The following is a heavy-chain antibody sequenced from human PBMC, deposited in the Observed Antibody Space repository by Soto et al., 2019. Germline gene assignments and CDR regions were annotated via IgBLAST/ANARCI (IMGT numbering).Heavy chain of an antibody. CDR3: ARGVIMVWGVIHTPYFDY. Sequence: QVQLQESGPGLVKPSQTLSLTCTVSGGSISSGGYYWGWIRQHPGKGLEWIGYIYYSGSTYYNPSLKSRVTISVDTSKNQFSLKLSSVTAADTAVYYCARGVIMVWGVIHTPYFDYWGQGTLVTVSS. V-gene: IGHV4-31*03. CDR2: IYYSGST. J-gene: IGHJ4*02. CDR1: GGSISSGGYY. D-gene: IGHD3-10*01.